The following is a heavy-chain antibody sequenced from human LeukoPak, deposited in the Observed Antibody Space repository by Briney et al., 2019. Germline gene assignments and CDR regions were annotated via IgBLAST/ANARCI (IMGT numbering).Heavy chain of an antibody. CDR3: ARGPPPRYYYGSGSGGYFDY. CDR1: GFTVSSNY. Sequence: GGSLRLSCAASGFTVSSNYMSWVRQAPGKGLEWVSVIYSGGSTYYADSVKGRFTISRDNSKNTLYLQMNSLRAEDTAVYYCARGPPPRYYYGSGSGGYFDYWGQGTLVTVSS. D-gene: IGHD3-10*01. CDR2: IYSGGST. J-gene: IGHJ4*02. V-gene: IGHV3-53*01.